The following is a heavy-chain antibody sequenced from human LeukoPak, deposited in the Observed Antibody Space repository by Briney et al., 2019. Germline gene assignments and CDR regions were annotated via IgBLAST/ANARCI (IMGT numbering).Heavy chain of an antibody. J-gene: IGHJ5*02. CDR3: TSDTDYYDSTGLGHWFDP. Sequence: GASVKVSCKASGYTFTCYYMHWVRQAPGQGLEWMGWINPNSGGTNYDQKFQGRVTMTWDTSNSKAYMELSSLISDDTAVYYCTSDTDYYDSTGLGHWFDPWGQGTLVTVSS. V-gene: IGHV1-2*02. CDR2: INPNSGGT. CDR1: GYTFTCYY. D-gene: IGHD3-22*01.